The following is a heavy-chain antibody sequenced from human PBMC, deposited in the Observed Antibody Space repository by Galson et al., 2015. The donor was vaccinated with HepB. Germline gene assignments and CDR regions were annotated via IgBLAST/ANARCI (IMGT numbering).Heavy chain of an antibody. Sequence: SLRLSCAASGRDFSSHGMHWVRQAPGKGLEWVAVIWYDGSKQYYADSVKGRFTISRDNSKNTLYLQMNSLRAEGTAVYYCARYYGDYEVLDYWGQGTLVTVSS. CDR3: ARYYGDYEVLDY. CDR2: IWYDGSKQ. CDR1: GRDFSSHG. V-gene: IGHV3-33*01. D-gene: IGHD4-17*01. J-gene: IGHJ4*02.